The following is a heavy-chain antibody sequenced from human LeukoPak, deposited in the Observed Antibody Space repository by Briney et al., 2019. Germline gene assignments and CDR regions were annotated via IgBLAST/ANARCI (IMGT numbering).Heavy chain of an antibody. CDR3: ARGGDYDDLTGYTLSSFDV. CDR2: IFNSGYT. V-gene: IGHV4-31*03. D-gene: IGHD3-9*01. J-gene: IGHJ3*01. Sequence: SQTLSLTCTVSGGSITTGGFYWNWLRQHPEKGLEYLGYIFNSGYTYYNPSLGGRLTLSVDTSKNQFSLKLTSVTAADTAVYFCARGGDYDDLTGYTLSSFDVWGHGTRVTVSS. CDR1: GGSITTGGFY.